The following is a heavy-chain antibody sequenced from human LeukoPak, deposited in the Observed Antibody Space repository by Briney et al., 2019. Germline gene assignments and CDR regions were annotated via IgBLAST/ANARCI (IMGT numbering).Heavy chain of an antibody. CDR3: AHRRVGATLCDY. Sequence: SGPTLVNPTQTLTLTCTFSGFSLSTSGVGVGWIRQPPGKALEWLALIYWNDDKRYSPSLKSGLTITKDTSKNQVVLTMTNMDPVDTATYYCAHRRVGATLCDYWGQGTLVTVSS. J-gene: IGHJ4*02. CDR1: GFSLSTSGVG. V-gene: IGHV2-5*01. CDR2: IYWNDDK. D-gene: IGHD1-26*01.